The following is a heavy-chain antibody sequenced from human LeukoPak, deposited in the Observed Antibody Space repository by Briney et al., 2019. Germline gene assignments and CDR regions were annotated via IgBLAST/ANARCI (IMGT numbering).Heavy chain of an antibody. CDR1: GFTFDDYA. CDR2: ISWNSGSI. Sequence: TGGSLRLSCAASGFTFDDYAMHWVRQAPGKGLEWVSGISWNSGSIGYADSVKGRFTISRDNAKNSLYLQMNSLRAEDTALYYCAKDGSHEIAVAGDYWGQGNLVTVSS. J-gene: IGHJ4*02. D-gene: IGHD6-19*01. CDR3: AKDGSHEIAVAGDY. V-gene: IGHV3-9*01.